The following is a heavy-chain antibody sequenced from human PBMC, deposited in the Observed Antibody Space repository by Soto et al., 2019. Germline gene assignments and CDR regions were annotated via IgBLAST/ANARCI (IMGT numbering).Heavy chain of an antibody. V-gene: IGHV1-46*01. CDR2: INPSRGSA. CDR3: ARDRNSGGLFDY. D-gene: IGHD2-15*01. CDR1: GYTFPSYY. Sequence: GASVKVSCKASGYTFPSYYMHWVRQAPGQGLEWMGIINPSRGSANYAQKFQGRVTMTSDTSTSTVYMELSSLRSDDTAVYYCARDRNSGGLFDYWGQGTLVTVSS. J-gene: IGHJ4*02.